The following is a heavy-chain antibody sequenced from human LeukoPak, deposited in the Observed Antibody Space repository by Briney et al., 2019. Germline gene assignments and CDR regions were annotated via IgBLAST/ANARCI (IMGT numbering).Heavy chain of an antibody. CDR3: ARGSGSGSYYQSYYYYYYMDV. J-gene: IGHJ6*03. CDR2: SSAYNGNT. CDR1: GYTFTSYG. Sequence: ASVKVSCKASGYTFTSYGISWVRQAPGQGLEWMGWSSAYNGNTNYAQKFQGRVTMTRDTSISTAYMELSRLRSDDTAVYYCARGSGSGSYYQSYYYYYYMDVWGKGTTVTVSS. D-gene: IGHD3-10*01. V-gene: IGHV1-18*01.